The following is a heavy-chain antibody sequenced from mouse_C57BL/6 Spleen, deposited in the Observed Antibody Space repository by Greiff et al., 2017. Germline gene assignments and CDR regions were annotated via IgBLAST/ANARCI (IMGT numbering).Heavy chain of an antibody. Sequence: QVQLKESGPELVKPGASVKLSCKASGYTFTSYDINWVKQRPGQGLEWIGWIYPRDGSTKYNEKFKGKATLTVDTSSSTAYMELHSLTSEDSAVYFWARSAQGWDYYGSSYGYWGQGTTLTVSS. J-gene: IGHJ2*01. CDR2: IYPRDGST. V-gene: IGHV1-85*01. CDR1: GYTFTSYD. D-gene: IGHD1-1*01. CDR3: ARSAQGWDYYGSSYGY.